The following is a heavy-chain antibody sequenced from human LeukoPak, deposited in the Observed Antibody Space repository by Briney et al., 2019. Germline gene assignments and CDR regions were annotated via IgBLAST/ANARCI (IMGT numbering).Heavy chain of an antibody. D-gene: IGHD6-19*01. CDR3: ARQGGWYYPFDF. CDR1: SGSISAYY. Sequence: SETLSLTCTVSSGSISAYYWSWMRQPPGKGLEWIGYISDNGSPSYNPSLKSRVTISVDTSKTQLSLRLTSVTAADTAVYFCARQGGWYYPFDFWGQGTLVSVSA. J-gene: IGHJ4*02. CDR2: ISDNGSP. V-gene: IGHV4-59*08.